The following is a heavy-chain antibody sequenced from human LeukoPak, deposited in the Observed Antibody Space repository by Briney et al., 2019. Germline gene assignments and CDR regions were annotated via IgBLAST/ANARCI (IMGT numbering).Heavy chain of an antibody. CDR2: ITPKSGGT. J-gene: IGHJ6*03. D-gene: IGHD6-6*01. Sequence: GASVKVSCKTSGYTFAGHYLHWVRRAPGKGLECMGWITPKSGGTNFAHNCQGRVTMARNTSISTAYMELSSLRSEDTAVYYCAVGPPRIAARQAYYYYYYMDVWGKGTTVTVSS. V-gene: IGHV1-2*07. CDR3: AVGPPRIAARQAYYYYYYMDV. CDR1: GYTFAGHY.